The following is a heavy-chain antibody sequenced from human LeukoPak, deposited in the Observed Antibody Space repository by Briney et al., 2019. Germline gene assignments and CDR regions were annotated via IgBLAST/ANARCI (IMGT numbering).Heavy chain of an antibody. Sequence: ASVKVSCKASGYTFTSYDINWVRQATGQGLEWMGWMNPNSGSTGYAQKFQGRVTMTRNTSISTAYMELSSLRSEDTAVYYCARGSYGINYYYYGMDVWGQGTTVTVSS. J-gene: IGHJ6*02. CDR2: MNPNSGST. D-gene: IGHD5-18*01. CDR1: GYTFTSYD. V-gene: IGHV1-8*01. CDR3: ARGSYGINYYYYGMDV.